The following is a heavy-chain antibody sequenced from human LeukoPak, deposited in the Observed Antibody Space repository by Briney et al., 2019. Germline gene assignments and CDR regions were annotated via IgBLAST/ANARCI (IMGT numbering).Heavy chain of an antibody. CDR3: ARAYCGGDCYYYYYGMDV. V-gene: IGHV3-21*01. D-gene: IGHD2-21*02. Sequence: GGSLRLSCAASGFTFSTYSMNWVRQAPGKGLEWVSSISSSSSYIYYADSVKGRFTISRDNAKNSLYLQMNSLRVEDTAVYYCARAYCGGDCYYYYYGMDVWGQGTTVTVSS. CDR2: ISSSSSYI. CDR1: GFTFSTYS. J-gene: IGHJ6*02.